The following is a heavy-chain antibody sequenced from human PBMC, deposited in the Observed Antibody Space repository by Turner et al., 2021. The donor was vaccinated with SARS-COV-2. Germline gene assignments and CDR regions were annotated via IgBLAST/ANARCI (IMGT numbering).Heavy chain of an antibody. J-gene: IGHJ5*02. CDR3: ARGRGGGGSSNNWFDP. Sequence: QVQLLESGPGLVKPSETLSLTCTVSGGSISSYYWSWIRQPPGKGLEWIGYIYYSGSTNYNPALKSRVSISVDTSKNQFSLKLTSVTAADTAVYYCARGRGGGGSSNNWFDPWGQGTLVIVSS. D-gene: IGHD2-15*01. V-gene: IGHV4-59*01. CDR2: IYYSGST. CDR1: GGSISSYY.